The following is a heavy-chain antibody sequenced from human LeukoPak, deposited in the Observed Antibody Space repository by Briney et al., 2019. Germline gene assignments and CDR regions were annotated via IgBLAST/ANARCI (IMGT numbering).Heavy chain of an antibody. Sequence: GGSLRLSCAASGFTFSSYSMNWVRQAPGQGLEWISSISSTSYYISYTHTVKGRFTISTDNSKNSLYLQMSSLRAEDMAVYYCARDGRYDSWTGPDAFDIWGQGTMVTVSS. CDR1: GFTFSSYS. V-gene: IGHV3-21*04. D-gene: IGHD3-3*01. CDR2: ISSTSYYI. J-gene: IGHJ3*02. CDR3: ARDGRYDSWTGPDAFDI.